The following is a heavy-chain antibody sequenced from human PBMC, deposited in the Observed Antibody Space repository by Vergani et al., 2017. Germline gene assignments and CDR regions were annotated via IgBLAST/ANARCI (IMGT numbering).Heavy chain of an antibody. J-gene: IGHJ4*02. CDR1: GFTFSACP. D-gene: IGHD1-7*01. CDR3: VKSKGTFEN. CDR2: ISARYPST. Sequence: EVQLLQSGGGVIQPGGSVRLSCAASGFTFSACPMTWVRQAPGKGLEWVSAISARYPSTYYADSVKGRFTISRDNSKNMVYIQMNSLRPEDTAVYYCVKSKGTFENWGQGTLVTVSS. V-gene: IGHV3-23*01.